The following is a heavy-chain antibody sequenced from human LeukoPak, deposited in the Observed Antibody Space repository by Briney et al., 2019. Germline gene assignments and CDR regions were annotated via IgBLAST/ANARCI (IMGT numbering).Heavy chain of an antibody. CDR1: GFTFSSYS. CDR3: ARDRGYCGSTGCYFGGGYFDY. J-gene: IGHJ4*02. D-gene: IGHD2-2*01. Sequence: GGSLRLSCAASGFTFSSYSMNWVRQAPGKGLEWVSSISSSSSYIYYADSVKGRFTISRDNAKNSLYLQMNSLRAEDTAVYYCARDRGYCGSTGCYFGGGYFDYWGQGTLVTVSS. V-gene: IGHV3-21*01. CDR2: ISSSSSYI.